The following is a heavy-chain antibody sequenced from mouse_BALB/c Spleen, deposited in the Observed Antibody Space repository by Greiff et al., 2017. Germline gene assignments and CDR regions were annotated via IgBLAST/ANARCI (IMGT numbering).Heavy chain of an antibody. D-gene: IGHD2-4*01. V-gene: IGHV1-5*01. Sequence: VQLQQSGTVLARPGASVKLSCKASGYSFTSYWMHWVKQRPGQGLEWIGAIYPGNSDTSYNQKLKGKAKLTAVTSASTAYMELSSLTNEDSAVYYCTREGGYDYYWYFDVWGAGTTVTVSS. CDR3: TREGGYDYYWYFDV. J-gene: IGHJ1*01. CDR1: GYSFTSYW. CDR2: IYPGNSDT.